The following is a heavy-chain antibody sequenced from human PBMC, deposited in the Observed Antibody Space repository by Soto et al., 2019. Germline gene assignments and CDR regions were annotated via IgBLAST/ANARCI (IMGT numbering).Heavy chain of an antibody. CDR2: ISAYNGNT. CDR3: AGVFGSYSSGWSYGMDV. V-gene: IGHV1-18*04. D-gene: IGHD6-19*01. J-gene: IGHJ6*02. CDR1: GYTFTSYG. Sequence: QVQLVQSGAEVKKPGASVKVSCKASGYTFTSYGISWVRQAPGQGLEWMGWISAYNGNTNYAQKLQGRVTMTTDTSTSTAYMELRSLRSDDTAVYYCAGVFGSYSSGWSYGMDVWGQGTTVTVSS.